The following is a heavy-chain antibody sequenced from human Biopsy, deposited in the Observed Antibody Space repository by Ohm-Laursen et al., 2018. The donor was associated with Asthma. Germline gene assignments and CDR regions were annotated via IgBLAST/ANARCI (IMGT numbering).Heavy chain of an antibody. J-gene: IGHJ5*02. CDR1: GYTFSNYA. CDR2: ISGYNGDT. CDR3: VRDKVVVVPGSKGPTDWFDP. Sequence: GASVKVSCKGSGYTFSNYAISWVRQAPGQGLEWMGWISGYNGDTKFAQNVKGRLSLTTDTSTSTAYMELRSLTSDDTAVYYCVRDKVVVVPGSKGPTDWFDPWGQGTLVTVSS. V-gene: IGHV1-18*04. D-gene: IGHD2-15*01.